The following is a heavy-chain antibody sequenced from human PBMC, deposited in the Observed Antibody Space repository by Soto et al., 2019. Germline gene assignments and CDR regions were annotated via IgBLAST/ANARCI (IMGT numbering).Heavy chain of an antibody. J-gene: IGHJ6*02. D-gene: IGHD5-12*01. CDR1: GFTFSSYA. CDR3: ARDRIPDIAATIHGYGMDV. V-gene: IGHV3-30-3*01. CDR2: ISYDGSNK. Sequence: QVQLVESGGGVVQPGRSLRLSCAASGFTFSSYAMHWVRQAPGKGLEWVAVISYDGSNKYYADSVKGRFTISRDNSKNTLYLQMNSLRAEDTAVYYCARDRIPDIAATIHGYGMDVWGQGTTVTVSS.